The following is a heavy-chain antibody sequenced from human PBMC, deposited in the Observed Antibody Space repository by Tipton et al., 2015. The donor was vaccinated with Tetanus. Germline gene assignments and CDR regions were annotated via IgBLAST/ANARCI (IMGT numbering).Heavy chain of an antibody. Sequence: QLVQSGPEVKKPGASVKVSCQASGYTFINHNMHWVRQAPGQGLEWMGIIIPSGGNTRHAQKFQGRVTMTRDTSTSTVYMELSSLRSDDTAIYYCARGMDYDSSGIDDFWGQGTLVTVSS. CDR1: GYTFINHN. J-gene: IGHJ4*02. D-gene: IGHD3-22*01. CDR3: ARGMDYDSSGIDDF. V-gene: IGHV1-46*01. CDR2: IIPSGGNT.